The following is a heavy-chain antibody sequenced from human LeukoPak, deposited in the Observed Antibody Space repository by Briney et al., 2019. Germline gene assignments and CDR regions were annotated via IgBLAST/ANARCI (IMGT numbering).Heavy chain of an antibody. Sequence: ASVKVSCKASGYTFTSYGISWVRQAPGPGLEWMGWISAYNGNTNYAQKFQGRVTITADKSTSTAYMELSSLRSEDTAVYYCASDSTEGYYFDYWGQGTLVTVSS. D-gene: IGHD3-22*01. CDR2: ISAYNGNT. CDR1: GYTFTSYG. V-gene: IGHV1-18*01. CDR3: ASDSTEGYYFDY. J-gene: IGHJ4*02.